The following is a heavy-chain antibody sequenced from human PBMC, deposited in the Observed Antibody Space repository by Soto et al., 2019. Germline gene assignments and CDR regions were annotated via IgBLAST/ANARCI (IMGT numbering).Heavy chain of an antibody. CDR2: INPNSGGT. Sequence: ASVKVSCKASGYTFTGYYMHWVRQAPGQGLEWMGWINPNSGGTNYAQKFQGWVTMTRDTSISTAYMELSRLRSDDTAVYYCAREGPNYDFGSGYYYYYGMDVWGQGTTVTVSS. CDR3: AREGPNYDFGSGYYYYYGMDV. D-gene: IGHD3-3*01. J-gene: IGHJ6*02. CDR1: GYTFTGYY. V-gene: IGHV1-2*04.